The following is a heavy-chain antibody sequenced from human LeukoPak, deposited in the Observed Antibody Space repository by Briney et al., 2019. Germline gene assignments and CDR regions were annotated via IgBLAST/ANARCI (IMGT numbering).Heavy chain of an antibody. CDR2: INANSGGT. J-gene: IGHJ4*02. CDR3: GRKSANRKTSEFDY. CDR1: GYTFTGYY. Sequence: ASVKVSCKASGYTFTGYYMHWVRQAPGQGLEWMGCINANSGGTNYAQKFQGRVTMTRDTSISTAYMELSGLTSDDTAVYYCGRKSANRKTSEFDYWGQGTLVTVSS. V-gene: IGHV1-2*02. D-gene: IGHD1-14*01.